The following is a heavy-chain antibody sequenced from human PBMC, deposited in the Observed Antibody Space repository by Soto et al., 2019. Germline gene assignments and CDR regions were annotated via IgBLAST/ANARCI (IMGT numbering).Heavy chain of an antibody. CDR2: ISYDGSNK. J-gene: IGHJ4*02. V-gene: IGHV3-30*18. Sequence: LRLSCAASGFTFSSYGMHWVRQAPGKGLEWVAVISYDGSNKYYADSVKGRFTISRDNSKNTLYLQMNSLRAEDTAVYYCAKDLGPLDELEPFDYWGQGTLVTVSS. CDR3: AKDLGPLDELEPFDY. D-gene: IGHD1-1*01. CDR1: GFTFSSYG.